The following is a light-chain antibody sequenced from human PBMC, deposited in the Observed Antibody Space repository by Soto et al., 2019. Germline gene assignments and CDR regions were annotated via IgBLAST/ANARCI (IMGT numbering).Light chain of an antibody. J-gene: IGLJ2*01. CDR1: SSDVGGYNY. V-gene: IGLV2-14*01. Sequence: QSVLTQPASVSGSPGQSITISCTGTSSDVGGYNYVSWYQQHLGKAPKVMIYEVSDRPSGVSNRFSGSKSGNTASLTISGLQAEDEADYFCSSYTSSSSVIFGGGTKLTVL. CDR3: SSYTSSSSVI. CDR2: EVS.